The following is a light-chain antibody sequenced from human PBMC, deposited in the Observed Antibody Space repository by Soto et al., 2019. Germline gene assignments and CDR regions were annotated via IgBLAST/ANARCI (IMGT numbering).Light chain of an antibody. J-gene: IGLJ2*01. CDR2: YDD. CDR3: AAWDDNLNGVV. Sequence: QAVVTQPPSVSEAPRQRVTISCSGSSSNIGNHPVNWYQQLPGKAPKLLIYYDDLLPSGVSDRFSGSKYGTSASLAISGLQSEDEAEYYCAAWDDNLNGVVFGGGTKLTVL. CDR1: SSNIGNHP. V-gene: IGLV1-36*01.